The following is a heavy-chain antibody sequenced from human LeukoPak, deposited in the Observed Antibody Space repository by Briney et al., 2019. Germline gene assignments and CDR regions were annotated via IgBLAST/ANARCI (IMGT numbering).Heavy chain of an antibody. CDR1: GFTFSSYA. CDR2: ITRSSSYI. V-gene: IGHV3-21*01. J-gene: IGHJ4*02. Sequence: PGGPLRLSCAASGFTFSSYAMNWVRQAPGKGLEWVSSITRSSSYIYYADSVKGRFTISRDNAKNSLFLQVNSLRAEDTALCYCATSGSGGNYPLDYWGQGTLVTVSS. CDR3: ATSGSGGNYPLDY. D-gene: IGHD1-26*01.